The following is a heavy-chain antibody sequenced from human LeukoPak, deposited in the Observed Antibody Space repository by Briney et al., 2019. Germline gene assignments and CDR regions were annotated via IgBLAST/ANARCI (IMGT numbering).Heavy chain of an antibody. CDR2: AYYTSKWYN. Sequence: SQTLSLTCAISGDSVSSNRAAWNWFRQSPSRGLEWLGRAYYTSKWYNDYAVSVKSRITVNPDTSKNQFSLHLNSVTPEDTAVYYCARQGFRRFDPWGQGTLVTVSS. CDR1: GDSVSSNRAA. V-gene: IGHV6-1*01. J-gene: IGHJ5*02. CDR3: ARQGFRRFDP. D-gene: IGHD3-3*01.